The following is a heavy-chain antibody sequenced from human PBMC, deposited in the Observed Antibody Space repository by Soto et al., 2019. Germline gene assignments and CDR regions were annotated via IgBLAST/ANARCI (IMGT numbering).Heavy chain of an antibody. CDR2: IKSKIDSGTT. V-gene: IGHV3-15*01. Sequence: PGGSLRLSCAASGFTFSTAWMTWVRQAPGKGLEWVGRIKSKIDSGTTDYAAPVKGRFTISRDDSKNTLYPQMNSLKTEDTAVYFCTTQFPAPGPSLKDYWGQGTLVTVSS. D-gene: IGHD6-13*01. J-gene: IGHJ4*02. CDR1: GFTFSTAW. CDR3: TTQFPAPGPSLKDY.